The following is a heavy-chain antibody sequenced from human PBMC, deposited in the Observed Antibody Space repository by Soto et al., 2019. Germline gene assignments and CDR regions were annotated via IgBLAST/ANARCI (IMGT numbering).Heavy chain of an antibody. CDR1: GFTFSSHS. J-gene: IGHJ4*02. D-gene: IGHD5-12*01. CDR3: ARCSGYGDL. Sequence: EVQVLESGGGLVQPGGSLRLSCVGSGFTFSSHSITWVRQTPVKGLEWGSGITGSGDITWDRDSVRGRFTLSRDNSKNTAYLQMNSLRADDTAVYYCARCSGYGDLWGQGTLVTVSS. CDR2: ITGSGDIT. V-gene: IGHV3-23*01.